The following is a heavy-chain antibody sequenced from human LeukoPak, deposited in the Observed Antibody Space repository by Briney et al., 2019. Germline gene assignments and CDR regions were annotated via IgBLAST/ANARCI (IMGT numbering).Heavy chain of an antibody. CDR1: GFTFSSYA. Sequence: RSGGSLRLSCAASGFTFSSYAMNWVRQAPGKGLEWVSCSANGGTTYYTDSVKGRFTISRDSSKNTLHLQMNSLRAEDTALYYCAKGRGGSCYSGVDYWGHGTLVTVSS. V-gene: IGHV3-23*01. J-gene: IGHJ4*01. CDR2: SANGGTT. CDR3: AKGRGGSCYSGVDY. D-gene: IGHD2-15*01.